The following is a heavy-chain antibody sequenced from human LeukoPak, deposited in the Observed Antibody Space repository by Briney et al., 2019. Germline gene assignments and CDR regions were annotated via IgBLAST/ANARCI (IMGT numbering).Heavy chain of an antibody. V-gene: IGHV3-21*01. CDR1: GFTFSSHG. J-gene: IGHJ4*02. CDR2: ISSSSSYI. Sequence: GGSLRLSCAASGFTFSSHGMSWVRQAPGKGLEWVSSISSSSSYIYYADSVKGRFTISRDNAKNSLYLQMNSLRAEDTAVYYCARVLVDTAMEHFDYWGQGTLVTVSS. D-gene: IGHD5-18*01. CDR3: ARVLVDTAMEHFDY.